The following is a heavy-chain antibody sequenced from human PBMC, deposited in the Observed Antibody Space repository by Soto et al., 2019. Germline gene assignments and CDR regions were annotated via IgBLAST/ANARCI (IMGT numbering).Heavy chain of an antibody. CDR2: IIPIFGTA. Sequence: QVQLVQSGAEVKKPGSSVKVSCKASGGTFNSYAINWVRQAPGQGLEWMGGIIPIFGTANYAQKFQGRVTITTDESTSTGSMELSSLRSEDTAVYYCARVERTTVSTAADWGQGTLVTVSS. D-gene: IGHD4-17*01. J-gene: IGHJ4*02. CDR1: GGTFNSYA. CDR3: ARVERTTVSTAAD. V-gene: IGHV1-69*05.